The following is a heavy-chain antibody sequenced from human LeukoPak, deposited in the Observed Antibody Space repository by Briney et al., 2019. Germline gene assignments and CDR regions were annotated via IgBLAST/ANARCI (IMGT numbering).Heavy chain of an antibody. J-gene: IGHJ4*02. V-gene: IGHV3-21*01. CDR3: AMDTFYPDC. D-gene: IGHD3/OR15-3a*01. CDR2: ISTTGSYI. Sequence: GGSLRLSCAASGFTFTSHSMSWVRQAPGRGLEWVSYISTTGSYIYFTGSVKGRFTISRDNAKMSLYLHRNGLRAEDTAVYYCAMDTFYPDCWGRGTVVTVSS. CDR1: GFTFTSHS.